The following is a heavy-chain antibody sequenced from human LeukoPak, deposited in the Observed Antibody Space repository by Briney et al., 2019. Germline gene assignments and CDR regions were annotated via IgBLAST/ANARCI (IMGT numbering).Heavy chain of an antibody. CDR3: ARDWPSEWQHLPDYDAVDI. CDR2: ISGSGGNT. V-gene: IGHV3-23*01. D-gene: IGHD6-13*01. J-gene: IGHJ3*02. Sequence: GGSLRLSCAASGFTFSSYAMSWVRQPPGRGLNWVSSISGSGGNTFYADSVKGRFTISRDNSKNTLYLQMNSLRAEDTAVYYCARDWPSEWQHLPDYDAVDIWGQGTMVTVSS. CDR1: GFTFSSYA.